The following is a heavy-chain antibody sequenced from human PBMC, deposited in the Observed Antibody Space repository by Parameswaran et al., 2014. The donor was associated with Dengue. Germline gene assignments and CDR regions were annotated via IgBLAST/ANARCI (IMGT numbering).Heavy chain of an antibody. CDR3: AREEDDGRAFDL. Sequence: QAGGSLRLSCAASGFSFSTYGMHWVRQAPGKGLEWVAVIWYDGSIKNYADSVKGRFTISRDNSKNTLYLQMNSLRAEDTAVYYCAREEDDGRAFDLWGEGTMVTVSS. J-gene: IGHJ3*01. D-gene: IGHD2-15*01. V-gene: IGHV3-33*01. CDR1: GFSFSTYG. CDR2: IWYDGSIK.